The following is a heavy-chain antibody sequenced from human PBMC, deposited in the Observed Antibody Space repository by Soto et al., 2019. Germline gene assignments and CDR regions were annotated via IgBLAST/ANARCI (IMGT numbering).Heavy chain of an antibody. CDR2: VSAGGDMT. CDR3: ARGDRGGSGSPASYSYSGLDV. V-gene: IGHV3-23*01. CDR1: GFTFSSYA. J-gene: IGHJ6*02. D-gene: IGHD2-15*01. Sequence: DVQLLESGGHLVQPGGSLRVSCAASGFTFSSYAMSWVRQAPGKGLEWVSSVSAGGDMTYYSDSVKGRFTISRDNSNNALFLQMNSLRIEDTALYYCARGDRGGSGSPASYSYSGLDVWGQGAKVTVS.